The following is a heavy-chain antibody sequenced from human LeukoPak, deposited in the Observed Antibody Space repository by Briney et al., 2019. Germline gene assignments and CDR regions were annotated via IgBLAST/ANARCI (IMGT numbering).Heavy chain of an antibody. J-gene: IGHJ4*02. CDR3: ARDPNIAVADTLDY. CDR1: GFTFSSYS. Sequence: GGSLRLSCAASGFTFSSYSMNWVRPAPGTGLEWASSISSSSSYIYYADSLKGRFTISRDNAKNSLYLQMNSLRAEDTAVYYCARDPNIAVADTLDYWGQGTLVTVSS. V-gene: IGHV3-21*01. CDR2: ISSSSSYI. D-gene: IGHD6-19*01.